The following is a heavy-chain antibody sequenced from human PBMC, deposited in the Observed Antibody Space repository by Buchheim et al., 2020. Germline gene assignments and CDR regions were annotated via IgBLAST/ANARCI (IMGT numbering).Heavy chain of an antibody. V-gene: IGHV3-7*04. Sequence: EEQLVESGGGLVQPGGSLTLSCVGSGLTFSRFWMSWVRQAPGKGLEWVANIKPDGNEKCYVDSVKGRFSISRDNSKKSLYLQMNSLRADDTAVYYCARVYDYVWGNYRYTYYFDYWGQGTL. CDR3: ARVYDYVWGNYRYTYYFDY. CDR2: IKPDGNEK. J-gene: IGHJ4*02. D-gene: IGHD3-16*02. CDR1: GLTFSRFW.